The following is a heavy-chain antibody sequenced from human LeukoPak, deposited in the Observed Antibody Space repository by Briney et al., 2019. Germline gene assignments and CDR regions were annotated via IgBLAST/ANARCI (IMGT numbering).Heavy chain of an antibody. CDR3: ARDGTPHYTTGWVFFDY. Sequence: PGRSLRLSCGVSGFTFSRCPMHWVRQAPGKGLEWVAIISSDGSNKYYADSVKGRFTISRDNAENSLYLQMNSLRAEDTAVYYCARDGTPHYTTGWVFFDYWGQGTLVTVSS. CDR1: GFTFSRCP. CDR2: ISSDGSNK. J-gene: IGHJ4*02. V-gene: IGHV3-30-3*01. D-gene: IGHD6-25*01.